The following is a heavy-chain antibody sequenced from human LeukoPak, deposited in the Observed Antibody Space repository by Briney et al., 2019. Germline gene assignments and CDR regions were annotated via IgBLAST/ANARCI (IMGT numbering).Heavy chain of an antibody. V-gene: IGHV3-43*02. D-gene: IGHD6-13*01. CDR3: AKDLPPRYRSSWTQGPLDY. CDR1: GFTFDDYA. Sequence: GGSLRLSCAASGFTFDDYAMHWVRQAPGKGLEWVSLISGDGGSTYYADSVKGRFTISRDNSKNSLYLQMNSLRTEDTALYYCAKDLPPRYRSSWTQGPLDYWGQGTLVTVSS. J-gene: IGHJ4*02. CDR2: ISGDGGST.